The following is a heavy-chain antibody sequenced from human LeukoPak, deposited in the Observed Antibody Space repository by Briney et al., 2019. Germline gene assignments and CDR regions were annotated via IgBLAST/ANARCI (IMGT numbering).Heavy chain of an antibody. D-gene: IGHD3-16*01. Sequence: SETLSLTCAVYGGSFSGYYWGWIRQPPGKGLEWIGEINHSGSTNYNPSLKSRVTISVDTSKNQFSLKLSSVTAADTAVYYCARAMGLRFGGWFDPWGQGTLVTVSS. CDR2: INHSGST. CDR3: ARAMGLRFGGWFDP. V-gene: IGHV4-34*01. J-gene: IGHJ5*02. CDR1: GGSFSGYY.